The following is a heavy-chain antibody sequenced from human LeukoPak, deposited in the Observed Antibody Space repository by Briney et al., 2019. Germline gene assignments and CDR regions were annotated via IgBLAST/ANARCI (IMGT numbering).Heavy chain of an antibody. J-gene: IGHJ4*02. V-gene: IGHV3-23*01. D-gene: IGHD1-26*01. CDR1: GFTISSYA. CDR2: ISGSGGDT. CDR3: AKRPSGSYRALDS. Sequence: GGSLRLSCAASGFTISSYAMSWVRQAPGKGLEWVSGISGSGGDTYYTDSVKGRFTISRDNSKNTLYLQMNSLSAEDTALYYCAKRPSGSYRALDSWGQGILVTVSS.